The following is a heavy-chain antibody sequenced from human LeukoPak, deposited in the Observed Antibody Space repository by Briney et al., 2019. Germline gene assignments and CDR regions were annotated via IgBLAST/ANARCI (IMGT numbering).Heavy chain of an antibody. CDR1: GGTFSSYA. J-gene: IGHJ4*02. Sequence: GASMKVSCKASGGTFSSYAISWVRQAPGQGLEWMGGIIPIFGTANYAQKFQGRVTITADESTSTAYMELSSLRSEDTAVYYCVYYDSSGYYGGYYFDYWGQGTLVTVSS. CDR2: IIPIFGTA. V-gene: IGHV1-69*13. CDR3: VYYDSSGYYGGYYFDY. D-gene: IGHD3-22*01.